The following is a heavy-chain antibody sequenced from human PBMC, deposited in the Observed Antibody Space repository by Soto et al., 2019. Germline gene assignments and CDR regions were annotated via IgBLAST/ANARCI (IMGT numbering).Heavy chain of an antibody. CDR3: ARDFYSGSSSGYYGMDV. CDR2: ISYDGSNK. J-gene: IGHJ6*02. Sequence: GGSLRLSCAASGFTFSSYAMHWVRQAPGKGLEWVAVISYDGSNKYYADSVKGRFTISRDNSKNTLYLQMNSLRAEDTAVYYCARDFYSGSSSGYYGMDVWGQGTTVTVSS. CDR1: GFTFSSYA. V-gene: IGHV3-30-3*01. D-gene: IGHD1-26*01.